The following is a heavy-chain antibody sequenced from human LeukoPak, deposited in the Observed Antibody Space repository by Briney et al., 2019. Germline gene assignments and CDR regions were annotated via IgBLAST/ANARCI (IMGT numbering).Heavy chain of an antibody. CDR1: GFTFSSYA. Sequence: PGGSLRLSCAASGFTFSSYAMHWVRQAPGKGLEWVAVISYDGSNKYYADSVKGRFTISRDNSKNALYLQMNSLRAEDTAVYYCARENYYDFWSGYYPQNWFDPWGQGTLVTVSS. D-gene: IGHD3-3*01. J-gene: IGHJ5*02. V-gene: IGHV3-30*04. CDR2: ISYDGSNK. CDR3: ARENYYDFWSGYYPQNWFDP.